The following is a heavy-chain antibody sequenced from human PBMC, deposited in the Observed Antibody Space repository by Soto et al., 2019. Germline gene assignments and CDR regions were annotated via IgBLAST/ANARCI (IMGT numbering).Heavy chain of an antibody. D-gene: IGHD2-21*02. J-gene: IGHJ4*02. CDR3: VRDYGGDRSRY. CDR2: MNPHSGNT. CDR1: GYTFTNYD. V-gene: IGHV1-8*01. Sequence: QVQLVQSGAEVRKPGASVKVSCKTSGYTFTNYDISWVRQATGQGPEWMGWMNPHSGNTIYAQKFQGRVTMTRDTSRSTAYMDLCSLKSADTAVYYCVRDYGGDRSRYWGQGTLGTVSS.